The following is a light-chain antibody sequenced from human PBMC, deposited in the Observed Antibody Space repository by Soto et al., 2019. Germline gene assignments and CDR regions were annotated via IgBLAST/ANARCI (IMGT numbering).Light chain of an antibody. CDR3: QHYNSYSEA. Sequence: DIQMTQSPSPLSGSVGDRVTITCQASQTISSWVAWYQQKPGKAPKLMIYKASTLKSGVPSRFSGSGSGTECTLTISSLQPDDFATYYCQHYNSYSEAFGQGTKVDIK. CDR2: KAS. CDR1: QTISSW. J-gene: IGKJ1*01. V-gene: IGKV1-5*03.